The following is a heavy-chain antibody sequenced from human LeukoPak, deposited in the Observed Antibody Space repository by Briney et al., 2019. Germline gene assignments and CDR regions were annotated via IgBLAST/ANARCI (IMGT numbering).Heavy chain of an antibody. CDR1: GYTLTELS. Sequence: ASVKVSCKVSGYTLTELSMHWVRQAPGKGLEWMGGFDPEDGETIYAQKFQGRVTMTEDTSTDTAYMELSSLRSEDTAVYYCATAPDYCSSTSCSRGYDYWGQGTLVTVSS. CDR2: FDPEDGET. D-gene: IGHD2-2*01. CDR3: ATAPDYCSSTSCSRGYDY. V-gene: IGHV1-24*01. J-gene: IGHJ4*02.